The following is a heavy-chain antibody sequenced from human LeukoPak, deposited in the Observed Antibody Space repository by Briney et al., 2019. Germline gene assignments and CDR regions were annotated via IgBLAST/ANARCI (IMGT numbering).Heavy chain of an antibody. CDR3: ARRPYYYGSGSSRFDY. CDR2: IIPIFGTA. Sequence: SVKVSCKASGGTFSSYAISWVRQAPGQGLEWMGGIIPIFGTANYAQKFQGRVTITADESTSTAYMELSSLRSEDTAVYYCARRPYYYGSGSSRFDYWGQGTLVTVSS. V-gene: IGHV1-69*13. D-gene: IGHD3-10*01. J-gene: IGHJ4*02. CDR1: GGTFSSYA.